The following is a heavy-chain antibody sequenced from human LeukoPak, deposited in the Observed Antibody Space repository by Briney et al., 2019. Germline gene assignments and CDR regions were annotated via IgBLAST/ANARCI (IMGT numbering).Heavy chain of an antibody. Sequence: PSETLSLTCTVSGGSIISGRYYWSWIRQPAGKGLEWIGRNYTSGRTNYNPSLKRRVTISVDTSKNQISLELGPVTTGDTAVYYCARGPSLVGYYYVDVWGEGTTVTVSS. D-gene: IGHD1-26*01. CDR1: GGSIISGRYY. V-gene: IGHV4-61*02. CDR3: ARGPSLVGYYYVDV. CDR2: NYTSGRT. J-gene: IGHJ6*03.